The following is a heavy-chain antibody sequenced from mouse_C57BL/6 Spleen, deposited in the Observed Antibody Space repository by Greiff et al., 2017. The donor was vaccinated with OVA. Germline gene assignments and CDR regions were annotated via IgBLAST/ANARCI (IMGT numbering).Heavy chain of an antibody. Sequence: QVQLQQPGAELVMPGASVKLSCKASGYTFTSYWMHWVKQRPGQGLEWIGEIDPSDSYTNYNQKFKGKSTLTVDKSSSTAYMQLSSLTSEDSAVYYCARCDYGIILFDSRGQGTTLTVSS. J-gene: IGHJ2*01. CDR2: IDPSDSYT. D-gene: IGHD1-1*01. CDR3: ARCDYGIILFDS. V-gene: IGHV1-69*01. CDR1: GYTFTSYW.